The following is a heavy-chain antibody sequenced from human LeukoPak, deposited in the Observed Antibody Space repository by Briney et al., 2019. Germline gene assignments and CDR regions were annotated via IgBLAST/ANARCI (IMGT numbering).Heavy chain of an antibody. D-gene: IGHD2-21*02. CDR3: ARVAYCGGDCYSFDY. V-gene: IGHV4-4*07. CDR2: IYTSGST. Sequence: PSETLSLTFTVSGGSISSYYWSWIRQPAGKGLEWIGRIYTSGSTNYNPSLKSRVTMSVDTSKNQFSLKLSSVTAADTAVYYCARVAYCGGDCYSFDYWGQGTLVTVSS. CDR1: GGSISSYY. J-gene: IGHJ4*02.